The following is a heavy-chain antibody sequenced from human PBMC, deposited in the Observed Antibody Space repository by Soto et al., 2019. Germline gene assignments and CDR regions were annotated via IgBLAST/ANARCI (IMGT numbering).Heavy chain of an antibody. CDR3: AREGYYYDSSGYYSPVGYYYYGMDV. CDR2: ISYDGSNK. Sequence: QVQLVESGGGVVQPGRSLRLSSAASGFTFSRYAMHWVRQAPGKGLEWVAVISYDGSNKYYADSVKGRFTISRDKSKNTLYLQMNSLRAEDTAVYYCAREGYYYDSSGYYSPVGYYYYGMDVWGQGTTVTVSS. J-gene: IGHJ6*02. V-gene: IGHV3-30-3*01. CDR1: GFTFSRYA. D-gene: IGHD3-22*01.